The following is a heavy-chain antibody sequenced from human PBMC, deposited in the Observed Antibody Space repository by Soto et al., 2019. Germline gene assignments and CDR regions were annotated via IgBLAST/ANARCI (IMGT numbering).Heavy chain of an antibody. D-gene: IGHD2-15*01. Sequence: QVQLQESGPGLVKPSETLSLTCAVSGYSISSGYYWGWIRQPPGKGLEWIGSIYHSGSTYYNPSLKSRVTISVDTSKNQFSLKLSSVTAADTAVYYCARDILGVVVVAAEGYFDLWGRGTLFTVSS. CDR1: GYSISSGYY. CDR3: ARDILGVVVVAAEGYFDL. CDR2: IYHSGST. J-gene: IGHJ2*01. V-gene: IGHV4-38-2*02.